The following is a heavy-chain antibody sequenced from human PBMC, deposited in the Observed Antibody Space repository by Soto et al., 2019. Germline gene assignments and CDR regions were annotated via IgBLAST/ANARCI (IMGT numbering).Heavy chain of an antibody. D-gene: IGHD3-10*01. Sequence: GGSLRLSCAASGFTFSAYAMSWVRQAPGKGLEWVSSVSAGGDMTYYSDSVKGRFTISRDNSNNALFLQMNSLRIEDTALYYCARGDRGGSGSPASYYYSGLDVWGQGTTVTVSS. J-gene: IGHJ6*02. V-gene: IGHV3-23*01. CDR1: GFTFSAYA. CDR3: ARGDRGGSGSPASYYYSGLDV. CDR2: VSAGGDMT.